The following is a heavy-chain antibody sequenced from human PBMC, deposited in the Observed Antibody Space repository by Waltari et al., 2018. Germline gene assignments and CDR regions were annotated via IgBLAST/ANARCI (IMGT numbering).Heavy chain of an antibody. CDR2: QEMNGPLT. V-gene: IGHV1-46*01. J-gene: IGHJ4*02. CDR1: GFTFANFY. CDR3: ARSETGDPPPHFDY. Sequence: QVHLVQSGAEVKEPGASVTVSCKASGFTFANFYIHWVRQAPGQGSEWMGIQEMNGPLTTYDQQFQGRVTMTKDTSTTTVYMELTGLRSEDMAVYYCARSETGDPPPHFDYWGQGTLVTVSS. D-gene: IGHD1-1*01.